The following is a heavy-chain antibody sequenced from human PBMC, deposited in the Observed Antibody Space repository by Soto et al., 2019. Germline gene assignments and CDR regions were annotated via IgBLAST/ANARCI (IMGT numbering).Heavy chain of an antibody. CDR1: GGSISSGGYY. CDR2: IYYSGST. D-gene: IGHD4-17*01. Sequence: SETLSLTCTVSGGSISSGGYYWSWIRQHPGKGLEWIGYIYYSGSTYYNPSLKSRITISVDTSKNQFSLKLSSVTAADTAVYYCARDSGYGDPFDYWGQGTLVTVSS. CDR3: ARDSGYGDPFDY. V-gene: IGHV4-31*03. J-gene: IGHJ4*02.